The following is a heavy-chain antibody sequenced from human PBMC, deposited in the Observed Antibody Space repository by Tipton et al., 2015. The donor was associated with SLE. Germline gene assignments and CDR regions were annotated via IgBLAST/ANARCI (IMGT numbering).Heavy chain of an antibody. V-gene: IGHV3-33*06. CDR3: AKDRITIFGVVIGPDY. D-gene: IGHD3-3*01. J-gene: IGHJ4*02. CDR1: GFTFSSYA. CDR2: IWYDGSNK. Sequence: SLRLSCAASGFTFSSYAMHWVRQAPGKGLEWVAVIWYDGSNKYYADSVKGRFTISRDNSKNTLYLQMNSLRAEDTAVYYCAKDRITIFGVVIGPDYWGQGTLVTVSS.